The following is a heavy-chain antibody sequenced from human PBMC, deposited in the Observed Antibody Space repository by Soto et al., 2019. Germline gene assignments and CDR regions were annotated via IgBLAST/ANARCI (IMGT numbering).Heavy chain of an antibody. CDR2: FIPIFGTA. Sequence: QVQLVQSGAEVKKPGSSVKVSCKASGGTFSSYAISWVRQAPGQGLEWMGGFIPIFGTANYAQKFQGRVTITADESTSTAYMGPSSLRSENTAVYYCARGVAVAGTHVGDYWGQGTLVTVSS. CDR1: GGTFSSYA. J-gene: IGHJ4*02. CDR3: ARGVAVAGTHVGDY. V-gene: IGHV1-69*12. D-gene: IGHD6-19*01.